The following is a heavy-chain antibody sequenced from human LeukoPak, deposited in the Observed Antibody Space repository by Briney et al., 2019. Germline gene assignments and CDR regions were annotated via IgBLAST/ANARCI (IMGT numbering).Heavy chain of an antibody. D-gene: IGHD2-2*03. Sequence: GGSLKLSCVTSGFTFSNHAMHWVRQGPGKGLEWVAVISDDGSSKFYADSVKGRFTIFRDNSKNTLFLQINSLRPEDTAVYYCARVDDLDAFDMWGQGTLVTVSS. V-gene: IGHV3-30*04. CDR1: GFTFSNHA. CDR3: ARVDDLDAFDM. CDR2: ISDDGSSK. J-gene: IGHJ3*02.